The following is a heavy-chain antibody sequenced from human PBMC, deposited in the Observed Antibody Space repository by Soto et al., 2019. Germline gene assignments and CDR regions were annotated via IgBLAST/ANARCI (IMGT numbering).Heavy chain of an antibody. CDR2: IYNSGSS. CDR1: GGSISSHY. D-gene: IGHD3-3*01. J-gene: IGHJ5*02. CDR3: ARVSGLRHDLPGINWFDP. Sequence: PSGTLSLTCTVSGGSISSHYWRWIRQPPGRGLEWIGHIYNSGSSNYNPSLKSRLTISVDTSKNQFTLRLRTVTAADTAVYYCARVSGLRHDLPGINWFDPWGQGTLVTVSS. V-gene: IGHV4-59*11.